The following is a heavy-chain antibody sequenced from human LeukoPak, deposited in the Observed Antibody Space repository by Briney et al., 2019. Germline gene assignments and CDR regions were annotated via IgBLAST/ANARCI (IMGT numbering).Heavy chain of an antibody. CDR3: ARASGIHGVYYYYMDV. CDR1: GYTFTSYY. J-gene: IGHJ6*03. D-gene: IGHD1-14*01. CDR2: INPSGGST. V-gene: IGHV1-46*01. Sequence: ASVTVSCKASGYTFTSYYMHWVRQAPGQGLEWMGIINPSGGSTSYAQKFQGRVTMTRDTSTSTVYMELSSLRSEDTAVYYCARASGIHGVYYYYMDVWGKGTTVTVSS.